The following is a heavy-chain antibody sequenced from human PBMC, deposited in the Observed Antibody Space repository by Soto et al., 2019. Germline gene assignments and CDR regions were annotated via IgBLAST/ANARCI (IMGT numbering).Heavy chain of an antibody. CDR2: IIPIFGTT. V-gene: IGHV1-69*13. Sequence: SVMVSCKASGGTLSSYVISWVRQAPGQGLEWMGGIIPIFGTTTYGEKFQGRVTITADESTSTTYMELSSLKSEDTAVYYCARDPRQDCSGETCYYSWGQGTLVTVSS. CDR1: GGTLSSYV. D-gene: IGHD2-15*01. CDR3: ARDPRQDCSGETCYYS. J-gene: IGHJ4*02.